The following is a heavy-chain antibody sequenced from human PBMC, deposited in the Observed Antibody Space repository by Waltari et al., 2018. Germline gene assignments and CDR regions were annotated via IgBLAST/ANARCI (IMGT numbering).Heavy chain of an antibody. CDR1: GFPFADYT. CDR2: ISWDGGST. Sequence: EVQLVESGGVVVQPGGSLRLACAASGFPFADYTMHWVRQAPGKGLEWVSLISWDGGSTYYADSVKGRFTISRDNSKNSLYLQMNSLRTEDTALYYCAKDKGLRGTRYYFDYWGQGTLVTVSS. CDR3: AKDKGLRGTRYYFDY. J-gene: IGHJ4*02. D-gene: IGHD1-1*01. V-gene: IGHV3-43*01.